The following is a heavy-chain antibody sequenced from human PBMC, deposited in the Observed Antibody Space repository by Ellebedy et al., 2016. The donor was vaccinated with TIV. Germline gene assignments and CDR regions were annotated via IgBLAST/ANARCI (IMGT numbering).Heavy chain of an antibody. D-gene: IGHD3-22*01. CDR3: ARASYSIGYYGIDY. CDR2: IYYTGTA. V-gene: IGHV4-59*01. J-gene: IGHJ4*02. Sequence: MPSETLSLTCTVSSDSFTSDFWNWIRQTPGKGLEWIGYIYYTGTASYNPSLKSRATMSIDTSKNQVSLKLFSVTAADTAVYFGARASYSIGYYGIDYWGPGNLVTVSS. CDR1: SDSFTSDF.